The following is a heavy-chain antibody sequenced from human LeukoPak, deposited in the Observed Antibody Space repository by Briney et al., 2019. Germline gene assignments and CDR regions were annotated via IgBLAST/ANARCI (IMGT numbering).Heavy chain of an antibody. Sequence: GGSLRLSCAASGFTFSSFWMHWVRQAPGKGLVWVSVINSDGYSTNYADSVKGRFTISRDNAKNTLYLQMNSLRAEDTAVYYCARDLRYCSNGVCYENRFDPWGQGTLVTVSS. CDR3: ARDLRYCSNGVCYENRFDP. J-gene: IGHJ5*02. V-gene: IGHV3-74*01. CDR2: INSDGYST. D-gene: IGHD2-8*01. CDR1: GFTFSSFW.